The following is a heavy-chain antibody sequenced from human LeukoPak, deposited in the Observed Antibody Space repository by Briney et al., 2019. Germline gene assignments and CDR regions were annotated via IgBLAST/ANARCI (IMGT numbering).Heavy chain of an antibody. D-gene: IGHD3-3*01. J-gene: IGHJ6*02. Sequence: ASETLSLTCTVSGGSISSYYWSWIRQPPGKGLEWIGEINHSGSTNYNPSLKSRVTISVDTSKNQFSLKLSSVTAADTAVYYCARDVDYDFWSGPLDYYYYGMDVWGQGTTVTVSS. V-gene: IGHV4-34*01. CDR1: GGSISSYY. CDR3: ARDVDYDFWSGPLDYYYYGMDV. CDR2: INHSGST.